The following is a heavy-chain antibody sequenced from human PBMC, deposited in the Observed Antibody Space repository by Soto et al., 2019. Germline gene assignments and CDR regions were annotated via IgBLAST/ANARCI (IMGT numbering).Heavy chain of an antibody. CDR1: GYTFTTYG. V-gene: IGHV1-18*01. CDR3: ARNRLRFLEWLLWFDY. J-gene: IGHJ4*02. Sequence: GASVKVSCKASGYTFTTYGITWVRQAPGQGLEWMGWISAYNGNTNYAQKVQGRVTMTTDTSTSTAYMELRSLRSDDTAVYYCARNRLRFLEWLLWFDYWGQGTLVTVSS. D-gene: IGHD3-3*01. CDR2: ISAYNGNT.